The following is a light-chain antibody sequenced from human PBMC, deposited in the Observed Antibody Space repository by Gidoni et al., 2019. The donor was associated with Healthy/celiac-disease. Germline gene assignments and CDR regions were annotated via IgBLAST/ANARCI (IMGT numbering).Light chain of an antibody. CDR3: QQYHSYSWT. J-gene: IGKJ1*01. CDR1: QSISSW. Sequence: DIQMTQSPSTLSASVGDRVTITCRASQSISSWLAWYQQKPGKAPKLLLYDASSLESGVPSRFCGSGSGTAFTLPISSLQPDDFATYYCQQYHSYSWTFGQGTKVEIK. CDR2: DAS. V-gene: IGKV1-5*01.